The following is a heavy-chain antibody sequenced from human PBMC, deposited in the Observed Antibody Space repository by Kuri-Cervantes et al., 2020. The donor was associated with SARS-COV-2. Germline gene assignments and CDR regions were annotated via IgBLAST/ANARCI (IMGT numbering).Heavy chain of an antibody. J-gene: IGHJ6*03. CDR2: IRYDGSNK. Sequence: GGSLRLSCAASGFTFSSYGMHWVRQAPGKGLEWVAFIRYDGSNKYYADSVKGRFTISRDNSKNTLYLQMNSLKTEDTAVYYCTTDIVVVPAARVDYYYMDVWGKGTTVTVSS. D-gene: IGHD2-2*01. V-gene: IGHV3-30*02. CDR1: GFTFSSYG. CDR3: TTDIVVVPAARVDYYYMDV.